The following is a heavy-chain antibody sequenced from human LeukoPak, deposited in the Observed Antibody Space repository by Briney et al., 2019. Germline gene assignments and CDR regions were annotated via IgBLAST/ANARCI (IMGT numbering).Heavy chain of an antibody. J-gene: IGHJ4*02. D-gene: IGHD3-22*01. CDR2: ILASGGGT. V-gene: IGHV3-23*01. Sequence: GGSLRLSCAASGFTFSSYAMTWVRQAPGKGLEWVSAILASGGGTNYADSAKGRFTISRDNSKKTLYLQMNSLRAEDTAVYYCAKNYYDSSGYYSWYFDYWGLGTQVTVSS. CDR3: AKNYYDSSGYYSWYFDY. CDR1: GFTFSSYA.